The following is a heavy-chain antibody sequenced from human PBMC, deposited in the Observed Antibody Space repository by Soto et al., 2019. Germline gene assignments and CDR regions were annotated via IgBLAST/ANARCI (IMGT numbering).Heavy chain of an antibody. CDR2: IHPGDSDT. D-gene: IGHD3-3*01. CDR1: GYSLPSYW. Sequence: XESLKLGWQGCGYSLPSYWVTWVRQMPGKVLEWVGIIHPGDSDTRYSPSFQGQVTISADKSISTAYLQWASLKASDTAMYYCARLGFGTYFGSYYFYGMDVWGQGSTVTVSS. CDR3: ARLGFGTYFGSYYFYGMDV. J-gene: IGHJ6*02. V-gene: IGHV5-51*01.